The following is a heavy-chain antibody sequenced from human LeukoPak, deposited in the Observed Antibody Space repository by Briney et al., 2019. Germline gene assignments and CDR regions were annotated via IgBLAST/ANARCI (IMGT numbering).Heavy chain of an antibody. V-gene: IGHV3-23*01. Sequence: GGSLRLSCAASGLTFSSYAMSWVRQAPGKGLEWVAVISNSGSSKHYEDSVKGRFTISRDNSKNTLYLQMNNLRAEDTAVYYCAKGGITMVRGVIIPRPSDYWGQGTLVTVSS. CDR3: AKGGITMVRGVIIPRPSDY. CDR2: ISNSGSSK. J-gene: IGHJ4*02. D-gene: IGHD3-10*01. CDR1: GLTFSSYA.